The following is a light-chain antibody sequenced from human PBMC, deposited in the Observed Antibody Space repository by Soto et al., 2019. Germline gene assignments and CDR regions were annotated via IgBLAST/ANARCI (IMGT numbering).Light chain of an antibody. J-gene: IGKJ4*01. CDR3: QQLESYPST. Sequence: IQLTQSPSSLSASVGDRVTITCRASQGVSKVLAWYKQKPGKAPKLLIYAASTLQSGVPSRFSGSGSGTDFTLTISSLQPEDFATYFCQQLESYPSTFGGGTKVEIK. CDR2: AAS. V-gene: IGKV1-9*01. CDR1: QGVSKV.